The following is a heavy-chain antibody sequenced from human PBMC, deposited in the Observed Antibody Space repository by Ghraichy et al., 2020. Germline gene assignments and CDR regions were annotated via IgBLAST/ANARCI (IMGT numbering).Heavy chain of an antibody. J-gene: IGHJ6*03. CDR3: ARGLLVAPFYYMDV. CDR1: GGSFSGYY. CDR2: INHSGST. Sequence: ETLSLTCAVYGGSFSGYYWSWIRQPPGKGLEWIGEINHSGSTNYNPSLKSRVTISVDTSKNQFSLKLSSVTAADTAVYYCARGLLVAPFYYMDVWGKGTTVTVSS. D-gene: IGHD2-15*01. V-gene: IGHV4-34*01.